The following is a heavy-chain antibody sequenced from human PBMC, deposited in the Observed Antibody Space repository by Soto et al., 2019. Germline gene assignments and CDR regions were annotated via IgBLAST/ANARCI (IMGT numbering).Heavy chain of an antibody. V-gene: IGHV1-69*01. CDR1: GGTFSSYA. CDR2: IIPIFGTA. D-gene: IGHD5-18*01. Sequence: QVQLVQSGAEVKKPGSSVKVSCKASGGTFSSYAISWVRQAPGQGLEWMGGIIPIFGTANYAQKFQGRVTSTADESTSTAYMELSSLRSEDTAVYYCASGGYSYGYADYYGMDVWGQGTTVTVSS. CDR3: ASGGYSYGYADYYGMDV. J-gene: IGHJ6*02.